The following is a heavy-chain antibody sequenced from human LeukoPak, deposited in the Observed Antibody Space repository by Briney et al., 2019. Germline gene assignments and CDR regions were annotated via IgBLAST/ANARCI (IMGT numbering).Heavy chain of an antibody. CDR1: GGSISSYY. CDR2: IYYSGST. D-gene: IGHD3-22*01. CDR3: ARVTPYDSSGYYVRAFDI. J-gene: IGHJ3*02. Sequence: SETLSLTCTVSGGSISSYYWSWIRQPPGKELEWIGYIYYSGSTNYNPSLKSRVTISVDTSKNQFSLKLSSVTAADTAVYYCARVTPYDSSGYYVRAFDIWGQGTLVTVSS. V-gene: IGHV4-59*01.